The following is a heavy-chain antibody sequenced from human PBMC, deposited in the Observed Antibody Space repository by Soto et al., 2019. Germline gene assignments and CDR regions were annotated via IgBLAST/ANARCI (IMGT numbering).Heavy chain of an antibody. D-gene: IGHD6-19*01. Sequence: PGGSLRLSCAASGFTFSNAWMNWVRQAPGKGLERVGRIQSKTDGGTTDYAAPVQGRFTISRDDSKNTLYLQMNSLKIEDTAVYYCTARNYISVPGTPASWGQGTLVTVTS. V-gene: IGHV3-15*07. CDR1: GFTFSNAW. CDR3: TARNYISVPGTPAS. J-gene: IGHJ5*02. CDR2: IQSKTDGGTT.